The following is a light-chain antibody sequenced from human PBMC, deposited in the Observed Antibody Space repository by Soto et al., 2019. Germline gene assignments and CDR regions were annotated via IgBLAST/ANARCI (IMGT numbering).Light chain of an antibody. CDR2: EVS. CDR3: SSYTRTNTWV. Sequence: QSALTQPASVSGSPGQSITISCTGTSSDVGAYNYVSWFQQYPGKAPKVMIYEVSNRPSGVSDRISGSKSVNTASLTISGLQAEDEADYYCSSYTRTNTWVFGGGTKLTVL. V-gene: IGLV2-14*01. J-gene: IGLJ3*02. CDR1: SSDVGAYNY.